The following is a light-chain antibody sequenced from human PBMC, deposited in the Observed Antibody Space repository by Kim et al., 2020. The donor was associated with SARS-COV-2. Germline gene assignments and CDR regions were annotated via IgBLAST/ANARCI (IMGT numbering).Light chain of an antibody. CDR3: ETWESNIQV. V-gene: IGLV4-60*03. J-gene: IGLJ3*02. CDR1: SGHSNYF. Sequence: QPVLTQSSSASASLGSSVKLTCTLSSGHSNYFIAWHQHQPGKAPRFLMKVEGSGSYNKGGGVPDRFSGSRSGTDRYLIISNLQSEDEADYYCETWESNIQVFGGGTQLTVL. CDR2: VEGSGSY.